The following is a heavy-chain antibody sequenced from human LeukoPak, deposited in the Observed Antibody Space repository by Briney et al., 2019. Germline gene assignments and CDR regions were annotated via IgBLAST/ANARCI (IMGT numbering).Heavy chain of an antibody. CDR3: ATMMATIL. D-gene: IGHD5-24*01. Sequence: GGSPRLSCAASGFTFSSYAMRWVRQAPGKGLEWVAVISYDGSNKYYADSVKGRFTISRDNSKNTLYLQMNSLRAEDTAVYYCATMMATILWGQGTLVTVSS. J-gene: IGHJ4*02. V-gene: IGHV3-30-3*01. CDR1: GFTFSSYA. CDR2: ISYDGSNK.